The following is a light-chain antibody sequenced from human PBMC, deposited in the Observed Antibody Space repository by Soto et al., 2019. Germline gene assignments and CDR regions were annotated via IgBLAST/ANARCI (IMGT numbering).Light chain of an antibody. CDR1: QSVSSY. CDR3: QQRSNWPPEFT. V-gene: IGKV3-11*01. J-gene: IGKJ2*01. CDR2: DAF. Sequence: EIVLTQSPATLSLSPGEGVTLSCRASQSVSSYLAWYQQKPGQAPRLLIYDAFNRATGIPDRFSGSGSGTDFTLSISSAGTEDFAVYYCQQRSNWPPEFTFGQGTKVEIK.